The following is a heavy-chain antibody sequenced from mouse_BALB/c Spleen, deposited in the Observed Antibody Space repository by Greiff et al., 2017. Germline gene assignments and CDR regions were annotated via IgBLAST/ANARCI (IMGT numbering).Heavy chain of an antibody. V-gene: IGHV5-6-4*01. CDR1: GFTFSSYT. D-gene: IGHD2-4*01. J-gene: IGHJ3*01. Sequence: EVNVVESGGGLVKPGGSLKLSCAASGFTFSSYTMSWVRQTPEKRLEWVATISSGGSYTYYPDSVKGRFTISRDNAKNTLYLQMSSLKSEDTAMYYCTRDYYDYPWFAYWGQGTLVTVSA. CDR3: TRDYYDYPWFAY. CDR2: ISSGGSYT.